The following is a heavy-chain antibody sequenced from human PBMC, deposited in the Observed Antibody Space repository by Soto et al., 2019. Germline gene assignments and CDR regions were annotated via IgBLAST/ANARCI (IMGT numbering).Heavy chain of an antibody. CDR1: GYTFTSYY. V-gene: IGHV1-46*01. J-gene: IGHJ3*02. CDR3: ARDSNSYYDSSGYYAFDI. D-gene: IGHD3-22*01. Sequence: RASVKVSCKASGYTFTSYYKHWERQAPGQGLEWMGIINPSGVSTGYAQKFQGRVTMTRDTSTSTVYMELSSLRSEDTAVYYCARDSNSYYDSSGYYAFDIWGQGTMVTLSS. CDR2: INPSGVST.